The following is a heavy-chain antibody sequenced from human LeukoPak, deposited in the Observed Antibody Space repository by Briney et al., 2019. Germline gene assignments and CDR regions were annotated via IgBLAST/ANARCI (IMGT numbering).Heavy chain of an antibody. CDR3: ARVDGYNYYFDY. CDR1: EFAFRNYA. D-gene: IGHD5-24*01. CDR2: ISAGGSRT. Sequence: PGGSLRLSCEASEFAFRNYAMAWVRQSPGKGLEWVSGISAGGSRTYYSESVKGRFTISRDNSKNTLYLQMNSLRAEDTAVYYCARVDGYNYYFDYWGQGTLVTVSS. V-gene: IGHV3-23*01. J-gene: IGHJ4*02.